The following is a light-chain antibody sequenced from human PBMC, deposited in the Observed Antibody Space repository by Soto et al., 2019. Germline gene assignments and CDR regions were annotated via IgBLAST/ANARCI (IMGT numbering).Light chain of an antibody. CDR3: CSYAGSYTWV. Sequence: QSVLTQPRSVSGSPGQSVTISCTGTSIDVGDYNCVSWYQQHPGKAPKLLIYAVNMRPSGVPDRFSGSKSGNTASLTISGLQAEDEADYSCCSYAGSYTWVFGGGTKLTVL. CDR1: SIDVGDYNC. CDR2: AVN. J-gene: IGLJ3*02. V-gene: IGLV2-11*01.